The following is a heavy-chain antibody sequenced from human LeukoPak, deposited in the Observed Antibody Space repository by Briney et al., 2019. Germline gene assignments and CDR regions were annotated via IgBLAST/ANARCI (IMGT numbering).Heavy chain of an antibody. D-gene: IGHD3-22*01. CDR3: AKEVTPYPQVITCFDY. CDR1: GFTFGSHA. V-gene: IGHV3-23*01. Sequence: GGSLRLSCAASGFTFGSHAMTWVRQAPGKGLEWISGIDGDGTNTYYADSVKGRFTVSRDNSKNTLYLQMNSLRANDTAVYFCAKEVTPYPQVITCFDYWGQGTLVIVSS. CDR2: IDGDGTNT. J-gene: IGHJ4*02.